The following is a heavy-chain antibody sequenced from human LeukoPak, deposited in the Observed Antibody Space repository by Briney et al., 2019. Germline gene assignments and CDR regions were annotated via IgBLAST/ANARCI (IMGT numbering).Heavy chain of an antibody. Sequence: PGGSLRLSCEGAGFTFSDYYMNWIRQAPGKGLEWVSSISSSGNNIFYADSVKGRFTISRDNANNSMHLQMNSLRAEDTAVYYCASRPGYSYEFDQWGQGTLVTVSS. CDR2: ISSSGNNI. V-gene: IGHV3-11*01. CDR3: ASRPGYSYEFDQ. D-gene: IGHD5-18*01. J-gene: IGHJ4*02. CDR1: GFTFSDYY.